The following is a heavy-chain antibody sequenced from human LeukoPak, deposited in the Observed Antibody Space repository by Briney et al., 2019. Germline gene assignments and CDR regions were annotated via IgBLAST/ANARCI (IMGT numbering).Heavy chain of an antibody. Sequence: SVKVSCKASGYTFTSYGISWVRQAPGQGLEWMGGIIPIFGTANYAQKFQGRVTITADESTSTAYMELSSLRSEDTAVYYCAREDYDSSGYYSYPPDIWGQGTMVTVSS. CDR2: IIPIFGTA. CDR1: GYTFTSYG. CDR3: AREDYDSSGYYSYPPDI. D-gene: IGHD3-22*01. V-gene: IGHV1-69*13. J-gene: IGHJ3*02.